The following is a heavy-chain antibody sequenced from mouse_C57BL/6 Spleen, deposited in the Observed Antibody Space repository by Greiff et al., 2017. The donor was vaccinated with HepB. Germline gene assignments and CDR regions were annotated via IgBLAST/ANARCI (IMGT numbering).Heavy chain of an antibody. Sequence: QVQLKQSGPELVKPGASVKISCKASGYAFSSSWMNWVKQRPGKGLEWIGRIYPGDGDTNYNGKFKGKATLTADKSSSTAYMQLSSLTSEDSAVYFCARHGTTVVPYFDYWGQGTTLTVSS. CDR2: IYPGDGDT. CDR3: ARHGTTVVPYFDY. V-gene: IGHV1-82*01. J-gene: IGHJ2*01. CDR1: GYAFSSSW. D-gene: IGHD1-1*01.